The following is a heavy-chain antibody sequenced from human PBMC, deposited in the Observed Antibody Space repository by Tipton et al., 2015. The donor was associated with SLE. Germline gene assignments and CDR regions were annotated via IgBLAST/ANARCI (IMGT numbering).Heavy chain of an antibody. CDR2: VSYGGGT. J-gene: IGHJ6*02. D-gene: IGHD2-8*01. V-gene: IGHV4-59*08. CDR1: GGSISSNY. CDR3: ARGMLTWRGAIVGADV. Sequence: LRLSCSVSGGSISSNYWVWIRQPPGQGLEWIGYVSYGGGTNYNPSLRSRVTMSVEKAKNQFSLKLTSVTAADTAVYYCARGMLTWRGAIVGADVWGQGTTVNVSS.